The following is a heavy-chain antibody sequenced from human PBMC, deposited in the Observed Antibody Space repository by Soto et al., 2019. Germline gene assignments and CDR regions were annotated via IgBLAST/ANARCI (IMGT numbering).Heavy chain of an antibody. CDR3: ARIGDVPYYYYGMDV. CDR2: INGYNGNA. CDR1: GYTFTTYG. J-gene: IGHJ6*02. D-gene: IGHD3-16*01. V-gene: IGHV1-18*01. Sequence: QVQLVQSGAEVKKPGASVTVSCKASGYTFTTYGVSWVRQAPGQGLEWLGWINGYNGNAKYAENLQGRVSMTTDTSTTTAYMELRSLRSDDTAVYYCARIGDVPYYYYGMDVWGQGTTVTVSS.